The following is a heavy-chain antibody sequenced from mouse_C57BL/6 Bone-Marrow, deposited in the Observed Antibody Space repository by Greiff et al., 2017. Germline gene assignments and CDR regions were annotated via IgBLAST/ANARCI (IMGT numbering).Heavy chain of an antibody. D-gene: IGHD2-4*01. CDR2: IYPGGGYT. J-gene: IGHJ3*01. CDR1: GYTFTNYW. V-gene: IGHV1-63*01. Sequence: VQLQQSGAELVRPGTSVKMSCKASGYTFTNYWIGWAKQRPGHGLEWIGDIYPGGGYTNYNEKFKGKATLTADKSSSTAYMQFSSLTSEDSAIYYWARSGDYRWFAYWGQGTLVTVSA. CDR3: ARSGDYRWFAY.